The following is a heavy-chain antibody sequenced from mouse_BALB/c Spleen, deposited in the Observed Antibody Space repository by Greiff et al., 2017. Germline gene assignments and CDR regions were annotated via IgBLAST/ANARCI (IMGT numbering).Heavy chain of an antibody. D-gene: IGHD3-1*01. CDR1: GFTFSSYA. V-gene: IGHV5-9-3*01. CDR3: ARHGSGSSGYFDY. J-gene: IGHJ2*01. CDR2: ISSGGSYT. Sequence: DVKLVESGGGLVKPGGSLKLSCAASGFTFSSYAMSWVRQTPEKRLEWVATISSGGSYTYYPDSVKGRFTISRDNAKNTLYLQMSSLRSEDTAMYYCARHGSGSSGYFDYWGQGTTLTVSS.